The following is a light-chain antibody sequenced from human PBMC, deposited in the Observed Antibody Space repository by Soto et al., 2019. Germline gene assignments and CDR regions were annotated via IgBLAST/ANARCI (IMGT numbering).Light chain of an antibody. CDR1: SRDIGDYNY. CDR3: SSYSDTTTLYL. V-gene: IGLV2-14*01. CDR2: EVY. Sequence: QSVLTQPAPVSGSPGQSITIPCTGTSRDIGDYNYVSWYQQHPGKAPKLLIFEVYNRPAGVSDRFSGSKSGNTASLTISGLPTGDECDYYCSSYSDTTTLYLFGTGTKVTAL. J-gene: IGLJ1*01.